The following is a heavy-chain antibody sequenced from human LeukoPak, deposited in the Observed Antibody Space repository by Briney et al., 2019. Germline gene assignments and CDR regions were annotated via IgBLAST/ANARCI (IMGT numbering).Heavy chain of an antibody. CDR2: LSTYNGNT. D-gene: IGHD2/OR15-2a*01. CDR3: ARDRTSLSDPIVHDY. J-gene: IGHJ4*02. CDR1: GYTFTSYG. V-gene: IGHV1-18*01. Sequence: ASVKVSCEASGYTFTSYGLTWVRQAPGQGLEWMGRLSTYNGNTDYAQKFQGRVTMTTDTSTSTAYMELRSLRSDDTAVYYCARDRTSLSDPIVHDYWGQGTLVTVSS.